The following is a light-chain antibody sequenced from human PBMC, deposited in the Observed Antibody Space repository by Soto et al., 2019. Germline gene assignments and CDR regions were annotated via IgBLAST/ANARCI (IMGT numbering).Light chain of an antibody. Sequence: DIHLTQSPSTLSASVGDRVTITCRASQTISHWLAWYQQKPGKAPKLLIYDASRLAGGVPSRFSGSGSGTEFTLTISSLQPDDFATYYCQQYNSYSPWTFGQGTKVDIK. CDR1: QTISHW. CDR3: QQYNSYSPWT. V-gene: IGKV1-5*01. J-gene: IGKJ1*01. CDR2: DAS.